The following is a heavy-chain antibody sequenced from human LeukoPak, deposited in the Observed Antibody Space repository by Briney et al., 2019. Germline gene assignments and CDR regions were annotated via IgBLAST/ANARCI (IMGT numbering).Heavy chain of an antibody. J-gene: IGHJ5*02. CDR1: GGSISSSSYY. CDR2: IYYSGST. CDR3: ASTYYDILTGSFPDWFDP. D-gene: IGHD3-9*01. Sequence: SETLSLTCTVSGGSISSSSYYWGWIRQPPGKGLEWIGSIYYSGSTYYNPSLKSRVTISVDTSKNQFSLQLSSVTDADTAAYYCASTYYDILTGSFPDWFDPWGQGTLVTVCS. V-gene: IGHV4-39*07.